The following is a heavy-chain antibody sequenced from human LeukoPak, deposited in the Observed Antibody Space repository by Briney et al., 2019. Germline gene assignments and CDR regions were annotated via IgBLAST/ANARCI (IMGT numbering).Heavy chain of an antibody. CDR3: AKVMTNYYGMDV. CDR2: ISYDGSNK. CDR1: GFTFSSYG. J-gene: IGHJ6*02. V-gene: IGHV3-30*18. Sequence: GESLRLSCAASGFTFSSYGMHWVRQAPGKGLEWVAVISYDGSNKYYADSVKGRFTISRDNSKNTLYLQMNSLRAEDTAVYYCAKVMTNYYGMDVWGQGTTVTVSS.